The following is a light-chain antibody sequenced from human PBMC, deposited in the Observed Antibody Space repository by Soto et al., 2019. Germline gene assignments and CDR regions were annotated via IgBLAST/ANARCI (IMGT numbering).Light chain of an antibody. CDR1: QSVSSSY. CDR3: PT. Sequence: EIVMTQSPATLSLSPGERATLSCRASQSVSSSYLSWYQQKPGQAPRPLIYGASTRATGIPARFSGSGSGTDFTLTISSLQPEDFAVYYCPTFGQGTKVEIK. CDR2: GAS. J-gene: IGKJ1*01. V-gene: IGKV3D-7*01.